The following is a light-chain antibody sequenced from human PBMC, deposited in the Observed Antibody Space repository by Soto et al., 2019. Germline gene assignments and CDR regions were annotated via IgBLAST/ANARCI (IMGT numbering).Light chain of an antibody. Sequence: EIVMTQSPVALSVSPGERATLSCRASQAIRSDLAWYQQKPGQAPRLLISDVSTRATGIPARFNGSGSGTEFTLAISSLQLEDFAVYYCHQYNTWPLTFGGGTKV. V-gene: IGKV3-15*01. J-gene: IGKJ4*01. CDR2: DVS. CDR3: HQYNTWPLT. CDR1: QAIRSD.